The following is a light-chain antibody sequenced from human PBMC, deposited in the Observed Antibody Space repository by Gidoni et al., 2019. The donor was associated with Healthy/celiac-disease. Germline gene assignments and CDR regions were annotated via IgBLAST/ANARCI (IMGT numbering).Light chain of an antibody. CDR2: LGS. V-gene: IGKV2-28*01. J-gene: IGKJ2*01. CDR3: MQALQTPYT. CDR1: QSLLHSNGYNY. Sequence: DIVMTQSPLSLPVTPGEPASISCRSSQSLLHSNGYNYLDWYLQKPGQSPQLLIYLGSNRASGVPDRFSGSGSGTDFTLKISRVEAEDVGVYYCMQALQTPYTFGKGQAGDQT.